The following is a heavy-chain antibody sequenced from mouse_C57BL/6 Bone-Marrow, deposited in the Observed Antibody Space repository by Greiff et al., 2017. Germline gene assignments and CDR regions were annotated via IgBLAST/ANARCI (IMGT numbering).Heavy chain of an antibody. D-gene: IGHD1-1*01. V-gene: IGHV5-6*01. CDR1: GFTFSSYG. CDR3: ARLYYGSSYGY. J-gene: IGHJ2*01. Sequence: EVKLMESGGDLVKPGGSLKLSCAASGFTFSSYGMSWVRQTPDKRLEWVATISSGGSYPYYPDSVKGRFTISRDNAKNTLYLQMSSLKSEDTAMYYCARLYYGSSYGYWGQGTTLTVSS. CDR2: ISSGGSYP.